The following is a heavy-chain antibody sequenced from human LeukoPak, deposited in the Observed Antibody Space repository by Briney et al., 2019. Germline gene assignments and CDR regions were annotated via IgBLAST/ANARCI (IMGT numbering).Heavy chain of an antibody. D-gene: IGHD6-19*01. J-gene: IGHJ4*02. V-gene: IGHV3-7*01. Sequence: QPGGSLRLSCAASGFTFSSYWMSWVRQAPGKGLEWVANIKQDGSEKYYVDSVKGRFTISRDNAKNSLYLQMNSPRAEDTAVYYCARAVAGISEYYFDYWGQGTLVTVSS. CDR2: IKQDGSEK. CDR1: GFTFSSYW. CDR3: ARAVAGISEYYFDY.